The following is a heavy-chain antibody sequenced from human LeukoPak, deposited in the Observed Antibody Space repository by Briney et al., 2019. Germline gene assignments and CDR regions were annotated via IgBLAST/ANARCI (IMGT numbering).Heavy chain of an antibody. Sequence: SETLSLTCTVSGGSISSSSYYWGWIRQPPGKGLEWIGSIYYSGSTYYNPSLKSRVTISVDTSKNQFSLKLSSMTAADTAVYYCARIPVVLSLFAVDYWGQGTLVTVSS. CDR2: IYYSGST. CDR1: GGSISSSSYY. J-gene: IGHJ4*02. CDR3: ARIPVVLSLFAVDY. D-gene: IGHD4-23*01. V-gene: IGHV4-39*07.